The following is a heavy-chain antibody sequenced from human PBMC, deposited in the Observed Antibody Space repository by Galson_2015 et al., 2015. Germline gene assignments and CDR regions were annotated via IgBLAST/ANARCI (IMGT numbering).Heavy chain of an antibody. D-gene: IGHD3-16*02. CDR2: ISSSSSYT. V-gene: IGHV3-11*06. J-gene: IGHJ6*02. Sequence: SLRLSCAASGFTFSDYYMSWIRQAPGKGLEWVSYISSSSSYTNYADSVKGRFTISRDNAKNSLYLQMNSLRAEDTAVYYCARGWYDYVWGSYRPSGYYGMDVWGQGTTVTVSS. CDR1: GFTFSDYY. CDR3: ARGWYDYVWGSYRPSGYYGMDV.